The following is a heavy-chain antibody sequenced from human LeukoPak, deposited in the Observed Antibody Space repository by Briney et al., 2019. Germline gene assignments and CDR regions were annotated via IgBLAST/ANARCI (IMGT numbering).Heavy chain of an antibody. J-gene: IGHJ4*02. CDR1: GYSISSGYY. CDR3: ARRGAGYSSSWYPFDY. CDR2: IYHSGST. D-gene: IGHD6-13*01. Sequence: SETLSLTCTVSGYSISSGYYWGWIRQPPGKGLEWIGSIYHSGSTYYNPSLKSRVTISVDTSKNQFSLKLSSVTAADTAVYYCARRGAGYSSSWYPFDYWGQGTLVTVSS. V-gene: IGHV4-38-2*02.